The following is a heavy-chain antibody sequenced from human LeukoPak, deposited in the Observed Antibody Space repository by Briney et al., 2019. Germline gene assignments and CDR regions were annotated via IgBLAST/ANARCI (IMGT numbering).Heavy chain of an antibody. J-gene: IGHJ6*03. D-gene: IGHD4-11*01. CDR1: GFTFSSYW. CDR3: ARRGDSSGMDV. Sequence: SGGSLRLSCAASGFTFSSYWMSWVRQAPGKGLEWVSSISSSSSYIYYADSVKGRFTISRDNAKNSLYLQMNSLRAEDTAVYYCARRGDSSGMDVWGKGTTVTISS. V-gene: IGHV3-21*01. CDR2: ISSSSSYI.